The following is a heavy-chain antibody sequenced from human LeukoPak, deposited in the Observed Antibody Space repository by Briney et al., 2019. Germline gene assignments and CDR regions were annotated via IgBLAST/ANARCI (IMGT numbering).Heavy chain of an antibody. CDR3: ARDERYDSSGYPFDY. CDR1: GYTFTGYN. Sequence: ASVKVSCKASGYTFTGYNIHWVRQAPGQGLEWMGWINPNSGGTIYAQKFQGRVTMTRDTSITTAYMALSRLRSDDTAVYYCARDERYDSSGYPFDYWGQGTLVTVSS. D-gene: IGHD3-22*01. V-gene: IGHV1-2*02. CDR2: INPNSGGT. J-gene: IGHJ4*02.